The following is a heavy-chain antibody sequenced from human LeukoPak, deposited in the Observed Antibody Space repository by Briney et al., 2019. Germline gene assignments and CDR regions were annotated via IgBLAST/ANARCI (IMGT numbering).Heavy chain of an antibody. CDR2: INHSGST. J-gene: IGHJ4*02. D-gene: IGHD1-26*01. Sequence: SETLSLTCAVYGGSFSGYYWSWIRQPPGKGLEWIGEINHSGSTNYNPSLKSRVTISVDTSKNQFSLKLSSVTAADTAVYYCARGRESRTPAPLYYFDYWGQGTLVTVSS. V-gene: IGHV4-34*01. CDR3: ARGRESRTPAPLYYFDY. CDR1: GGSFSGYY.